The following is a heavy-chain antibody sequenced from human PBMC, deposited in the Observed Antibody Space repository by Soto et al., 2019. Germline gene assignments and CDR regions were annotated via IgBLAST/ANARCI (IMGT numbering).Heavy chain of an antibody. CDR1: GFTFSAYV. CDR3: AKLTAA. D-gene: IGHD6-13*01. V-gene: IGHV3-23*01. CDR2: ITSSGGGT. Sequence: EVEVLESGGGLVQPGGSLRLSCAASGFTFSAYVMSWVRQAPGKGLEWVSSITSSGGGTYYADSVKGPFTVSRDNSKNTVYLQMNSLRDEDTAVYYCAKLTAAWGQGTLVTVSS. J-gene: IGHJ4*02.